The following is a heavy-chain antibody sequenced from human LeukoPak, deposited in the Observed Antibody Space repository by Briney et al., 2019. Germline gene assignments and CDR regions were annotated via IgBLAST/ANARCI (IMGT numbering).Heavy chain of an antibody. Sequence: PSETLSLTCTVSGYSISSGYYWGWIRQPPGKGLGWIGSIYYSGSTYYNPSLKSRVTISVDTSKNQFYLKLSSVTAADTAVYYCARDVLGWFGELYLQGDYFDYWGQGTLVTVSS. J-gene: IGHJ4*02. CDR3: ARDVLGWFGELYLQGDYFDY. V-gene: IGHV4-38-2*02. D-gene: IGHD3-10*01. CDR1: GYSISSGYY. CDR2: IYYSGST.